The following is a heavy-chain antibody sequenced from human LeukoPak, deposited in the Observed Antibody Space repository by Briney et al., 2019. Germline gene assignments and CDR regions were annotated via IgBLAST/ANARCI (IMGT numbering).Heavy chain of an antibody. J-gene: IGHJ4*02. CDR2: INTSGGGT. D-gene: IGHD2-8*02. CDR1: GYTFTTRYY. CDR3: ARGESGGYFDY. Sequence: ASVKVSCKASGYTFTTRYYMHWVRQAPGQGLEWIGIINTSGGGTNYAQKFQGRVTMTTDTTTSTGYMELGSLTSEDTAVYYGARGESGGYFDYWGQGTPVTVSS. V-gene: IGHV1-46*01.